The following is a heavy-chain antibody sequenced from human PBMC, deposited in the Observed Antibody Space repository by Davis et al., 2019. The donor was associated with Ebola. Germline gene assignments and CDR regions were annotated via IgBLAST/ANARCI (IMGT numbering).Heavy chain of an antibody. D-gene: IGHD1-14*01. CDR1: GGSFSGYY. Sequence: PSETLSLTCAVYGGSFSGYYWSWIRQPPGKGLEWIGEINHSGSTNYNPSLKSRVTISVDTSKNQFSLKLSSVTAADTAVYYCARGLRKGEGGAPLSGAEKRSGAEGYWGQGTLVTVSS. V-gene: IGHV4-34*01. CDR2: INHSGST. CDR3: ARGLRKGEGGAPLSGAEKRSGAEGY. J-gene: IGHJ4*02.